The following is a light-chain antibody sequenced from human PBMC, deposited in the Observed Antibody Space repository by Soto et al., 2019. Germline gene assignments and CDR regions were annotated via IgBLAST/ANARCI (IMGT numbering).Light chain of an antibody. V-gene: IGKV1-39*01. CDR2: AAS. J-gene: IGKJ2*01. Sequence: DIQMPQSPSSLSASVGDRVTITCRASQNILNYLNWYQQRPGKTPNLLVYAASNLRGGVPSRFSGSGSGTVFTLTINSLQPEDFATYYCQQIPSPSSYTVGQGNRVDIQ. CDR1: QNILNY. CDR3: QQIPSPSSYT.